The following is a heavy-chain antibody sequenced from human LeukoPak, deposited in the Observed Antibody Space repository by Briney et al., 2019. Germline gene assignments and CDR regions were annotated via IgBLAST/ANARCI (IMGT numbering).Heavy chain of an antibody. V-gene: IGHV4-61*01. CDR3: ARRDYALDY. J-gene: IGHJ4*02. CDR2: IYYSGST. D-gene: IGHD4-17*01. CDR1: GGSISSSNW. Sequence: PSETLSLTCAVSGGSISSSNWWSWIRQPPGKGLEYIGYIYYSGSTNYNPSLKSRVTISLDTSKNQFSLNLRSVTAADTAVYYCARRDYALDYWGQGTLVTVSS.